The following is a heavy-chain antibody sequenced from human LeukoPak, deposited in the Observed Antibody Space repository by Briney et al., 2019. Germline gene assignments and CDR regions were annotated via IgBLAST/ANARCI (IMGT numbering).Heavy chain of an antibody. V-gene: IGHV4-59*01. J-gene: IGHJ2*01. CDR2: IYYSGST. CDR1: GGSISSYY. Sequence: SETLSLTCTVSGGSISSYYWSWIRQPPGKGLEWIGYIYYSGSTNYNPSLKSRVTISVDTSKNQFSLKLSSVTAADTAAYYCARDRGYYDSSGYYRGNWYFDLWGRGTLVTVSS. D-gene: IGHD3-22*01. CDR3: ARDRGYYDSSGYYRGNWYFDL.